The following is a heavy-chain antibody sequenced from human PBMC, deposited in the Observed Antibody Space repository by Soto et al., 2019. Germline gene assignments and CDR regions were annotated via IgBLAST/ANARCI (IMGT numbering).Heavy chain of an antibody. Sequence: GGSLRLSCAASGFTFGSYDMHWVRQATGKGLEWVSGIGTAGDTYYPGSVKGRFTISRDDAKNSLYLQMHSLRAGDTAVYHCARVRAGTFDCWGQGTLVTVSS. D-gene: IGHD6-19*01. CDR2: IGTAGDT. CDR3: ARVRAGTFDC. V-gene: IGHV3-13*01. J-gene: IGHJ4*02. CDR1: GFTFGSYD.